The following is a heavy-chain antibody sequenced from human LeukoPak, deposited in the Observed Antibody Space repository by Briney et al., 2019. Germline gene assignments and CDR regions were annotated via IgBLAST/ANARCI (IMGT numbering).Heavy chain of an antibody. Sequence: PGGSLSLSCATSGFTFSSYGMYGVRQAPGKGLEWLAFIRYDGINKYYADSVKGRFTISRDNSKNTLYLQMNSLRAEDTAVYYCAKDSLTGTGPYYFDCWGQGTLVTVSS. J-gene: IGHJ4*02. CDR1: GFTFSSYG. D-gene: IGHD3-9*01. V-gene: IGHV3-30*02. CDR2: IRYDGINK. CDR3: AKDSLTGTGPYYFDC.